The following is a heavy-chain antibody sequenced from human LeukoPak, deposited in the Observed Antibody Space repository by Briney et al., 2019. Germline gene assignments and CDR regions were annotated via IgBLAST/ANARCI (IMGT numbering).Heavy chain of an antibody. J-gene: IGHJ5*02. D-gene: IGHD4-17*01. CDR2: ISSSSSTI. Sequence: GGSLRLSCAASGFTFSSYSMNWVRQAPGKGLEWVSYISSSSSTIYYADSVKGRFTISRDNAKNSLYLQMNSLRAEDTAVYYCARFIDGDYVYSDWFDPWGQGTLVTVSS. CDR1: GFTFSSYS. V-gene: IGHV3-48*04. CDR3: ARFIDGDYVYSDWFDP.